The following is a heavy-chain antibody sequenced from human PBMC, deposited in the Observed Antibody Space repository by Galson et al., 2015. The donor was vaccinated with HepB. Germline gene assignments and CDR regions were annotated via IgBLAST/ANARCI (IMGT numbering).Heavy chain of an antibody. J-gene: IGHJ4*02. V-gene: IGHV3-43*01. CDR1: GFTFDDYT. Sequence: SLRLSCAASGFTFDDYTMHWVRQAPGKGLEWVSLISWDGGSTYYADSVKGRSTISRDNSKNSLYLQMNSLRTEDTALYYCAKVEEEYSSSWYDYWGQGTLVTVSS. D-gene: IGHD6-13*01. CDR3: AKVEEEYSSSWYDY. CDR2: ISWDGGST.